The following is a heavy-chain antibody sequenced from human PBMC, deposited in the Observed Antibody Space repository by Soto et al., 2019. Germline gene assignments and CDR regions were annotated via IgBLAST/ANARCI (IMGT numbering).Heavy chain of an antibody. D-gene: IGHD3-9*01. V-gene: IGHV4-61*01. CDR1: GGSVSGGSYC. CDR2: VYNSGST. Sequence: QVQLQESGPGLVKPSETLSLTCTVSGGSVSGGSYCWSWIRQPPGKGLECIGYVYNSGSTTYNPSRKSRVTRPVATSKNRFSLGLSSVTAADTAVYYCARVPLTTYFDLGGRGTLATVSS. J-gene: IGHJ2*01. CDR3: ARVPLTTYFDL.